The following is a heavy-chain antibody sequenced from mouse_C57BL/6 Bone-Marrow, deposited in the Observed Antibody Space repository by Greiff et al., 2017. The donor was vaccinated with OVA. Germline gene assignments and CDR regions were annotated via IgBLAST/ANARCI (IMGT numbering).Heavy chain of an antibody. Sequence: QVQLQQPGAELVRPGSSVKLSCKASGYTFTSYWMHWVKQRPIQGLEWIGNIDPSDSETHYNQKFKDKATLTVDKSSSTAYMQLSSLTSEDSAVYYCARTEVYYDYDGAWFAYWGQGTLVTVSA. D-gene: IGHD2-4*01. V-gene: IGHV1-52*01. CDR2: IDPSDSET. J-gene: IGHJ3*01. CDR1: GYTFTSYW. CDR3: ARTEVYYDYDGAWFAY.